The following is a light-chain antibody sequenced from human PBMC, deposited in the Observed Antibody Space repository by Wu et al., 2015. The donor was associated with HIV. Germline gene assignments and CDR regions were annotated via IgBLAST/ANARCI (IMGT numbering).Light chain of an antibody. J-gene: IGKJ4*02. CDR3: QQTFGTPRA. Sequence: DIQVTQSPSSLSASVGDSVTLTCRASQSISAYLNWYQQQPGKVPKLLIYAASRLQTGVPARFSGSGSGTDFTLTISSLQPEDFATYYCQQTFGTPRAFGRGTKVEIK. CDR2: AAS. V-gene: IGKV1-39*01. CDR1: QSISAY.